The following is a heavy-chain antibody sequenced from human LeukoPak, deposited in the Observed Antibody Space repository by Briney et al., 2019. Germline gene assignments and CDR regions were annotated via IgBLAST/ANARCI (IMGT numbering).Heavy chain of an antibody. CDR3: ARDMGWQQFDQ. CDR2: INKDGGEK. D-gene: IGHD5-24*01. J-gene: IGHJ4*02. Sequence: GGSLRLSCAASGFTVSSNYMSWVRQAPGKGLERVANINKDGGEKYYMESVKGRFTISRDNAKNSLYLQMSSLTVEDTAVYYCARDMGWQQFDQWGQGTLVTVSS. V-gene: IGHV3-7*01. CDR1: GFTVSSNY.